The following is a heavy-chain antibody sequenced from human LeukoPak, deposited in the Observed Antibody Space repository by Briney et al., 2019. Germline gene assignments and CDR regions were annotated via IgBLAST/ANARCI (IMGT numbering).Heavy chain of an antibody. J-gene: IGHJ4*02. V-gene: IGHV3-23*01. CDR3: AKDRPNYYESNGDYYRRDGDY. Sequence: GGSLRLSCAASGFTFNIFAMSWVRQAPGKGQEWVSSISSTGDYTYYTDPVKGRFTVSRDNSKNTLYLQMNSLRADDTAVYFCAKDRPNYYESNGDYYRRDGDYWGQGTLVTVSS. D-gene: IGHD3-22*01. CDR1: GFTFNIFA. CDR2: ISSTGDYT.